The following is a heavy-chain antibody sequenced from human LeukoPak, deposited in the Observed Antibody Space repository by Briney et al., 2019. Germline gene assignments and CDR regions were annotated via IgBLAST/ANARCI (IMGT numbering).Heavy chain of an antibody. J-gene: IGHJ4*02. CDR2: ISGSGGST. D-gene: IGHD3/OR15-3a*01. Sequence: GGSLRLSCAASGFTFSSYAMSWVRQAPGKGLGWVSAISGSGGSTYYADSVKGRFTISRDNSKNTLYLQMNSLRAEDTAVYYCSKTDFWTGSPFDYWGQGTLVTVSS. CDR1: GFTFSSYA. CDR3: SKTDFWTGSPFDY. V-gene: IGHV3-23*01.